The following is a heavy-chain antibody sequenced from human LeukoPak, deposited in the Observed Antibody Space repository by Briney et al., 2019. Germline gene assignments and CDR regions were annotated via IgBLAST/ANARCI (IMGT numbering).Heavy chain of an antibody. CDR3: VRSPYCSSTDCSLFDY. CDR2: IRSRDNYYAT. CDR1: GFTFSDST. D-gene: IGHD2-2*01. J-gene: IGHJ4*02. Sequence: PGGSLRLSCAASGFTFSDSTLHWVRQASGKGLEWVGRIRSRDNYYATSYAAPVEGRFSISRDDAKATAYLQMNNLKSEDTAVYYCVRSPYCSSTDCSLFDYWGQGTLVTVSS. V-gene: IGHV3-73*01.